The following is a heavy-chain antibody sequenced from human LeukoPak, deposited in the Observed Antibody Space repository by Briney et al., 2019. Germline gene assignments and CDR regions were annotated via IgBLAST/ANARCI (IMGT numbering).Heavy chain of an antibody. CDR3: ARMGGYSGYATH. J-gene: IGHJ1*01. D-gene: IGHD5-12*01. CDR2: IYSSGSA. CDR1: GGSISPYY. Sequence: SETLSLTCTVSGGSISPYYWSWIRQPPGKGLEWIGYIYSSGSANYNPSLKSRVTISVDTPKNQFSLKLTSVTAADTAVYYCARMGGYSGYATHWGQGTLVALSS. V-gene: IGHV4-59*08.